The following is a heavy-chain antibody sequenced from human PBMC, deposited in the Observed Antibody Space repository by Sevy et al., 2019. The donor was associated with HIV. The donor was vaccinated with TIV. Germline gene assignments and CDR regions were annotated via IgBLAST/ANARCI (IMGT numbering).Heavy chain of an antibody. Sequence: SETLSLTCAVHDGSFSGYYWNWIRQLPGKGLEWIGEINESGITYYNPSLKSQVTISVDTSKKQYSRKLNSVTAVDSAVYFCSRSPPVVVVPGAPSWFDPWGQGTLVTVSS. J-gene: IGHJ5*02. CDR3: SRSPPVVVVPGAPSWFDP. CDR2: INESGIT. D-gene: IGHD2-2*01. CDR1: DGSFSGYY. V-gene: IGHV4-34*01.